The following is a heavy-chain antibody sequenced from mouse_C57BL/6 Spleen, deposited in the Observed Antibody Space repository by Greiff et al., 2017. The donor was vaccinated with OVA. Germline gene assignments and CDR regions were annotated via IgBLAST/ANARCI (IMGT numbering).Heavy chain of an antibody. Sequence: VQLQQSGPELVKPGASVKLSCKASGYTFTSYDINWVKQRPGQGLEWIGWIYPRDGSTKYNEKFKGKATLTVDTSSSTAYMELHSLTSEDSAVSFCARAKSYGRSYEEDFDDGGQGTTLTVSS. CDR2: IYPRDGST. D-gene: IGHD1-1*01. V-gene: IGHV1-85*01. CDR3: ARAKSYGRSYEEDFDD. J-gene: IGHJ2*01. CDR1: GYTFTSYD.